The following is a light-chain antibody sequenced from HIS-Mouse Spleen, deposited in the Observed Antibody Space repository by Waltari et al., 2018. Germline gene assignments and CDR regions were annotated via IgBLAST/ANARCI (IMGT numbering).Light chain of an antibody. CDR2: EGS. V-gene: IGLV2-23*01. CDR1: SSAVGSYTL. J-gene: IGLJ3*02. CDR3: CSYAGSSTWV. Sequence: QSALTQPASVSGSPGQSIPIPCTGTSSAVGSYTLVSWYQQHPGKAPKLMIYEGSKRPSGVSNRFSGSKSGNTASLTISGLQAEDEADYYCCSYAGSSTWVFGGGTKLTVL.